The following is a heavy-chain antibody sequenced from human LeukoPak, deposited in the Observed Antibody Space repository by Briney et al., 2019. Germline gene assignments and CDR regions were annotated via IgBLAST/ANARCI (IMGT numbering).Heavy chain of an antibody. CDR3: ARGPRKFGLKDY. J-gene: IGHJ4*02. CDR1: GGSFSGYY. D-gene: IGHD3-10*01. CDR2: INHSGST. Sequence: PSETLSLTCAVYGGSFSGYYWSWIRQPPGKGLEWIGEINHSGSTNYNPSLKSRVTISVDTSKNQFSLKLSSVTAADTAVYYCARGPRKFGLKDYWGQGTLVTVSS. V-gene: IGHV4-34*01.